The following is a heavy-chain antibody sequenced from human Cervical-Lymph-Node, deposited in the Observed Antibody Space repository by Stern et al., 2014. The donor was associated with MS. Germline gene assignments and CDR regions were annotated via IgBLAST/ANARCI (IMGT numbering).Heavy chain of an antibody. V-gene: IGHV2-26*01. Sequence: QVTLRESGPVLVKPTETLTLTCTVSGFSLSNARMGVSWIRQPPGKALEWLAHIFSNDDKSSSTSLKSRLTISKDTSKSQVVLTMTNMDPVDTATYYCARIRSIAAAKFDYWGQGTLVTVSS. D-gene: IGHD6-13*01. CDR2: IFSNDDK. CDR3: ARIRSIAAAKFDY. CDR1: GFSLSNARMG. J-gene: IGHJ4*02.